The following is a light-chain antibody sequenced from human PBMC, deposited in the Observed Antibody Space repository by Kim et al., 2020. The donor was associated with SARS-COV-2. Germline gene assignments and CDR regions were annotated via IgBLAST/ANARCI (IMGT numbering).Light chain of an antibody. V-gene: IGLV2-14*01. CDR2: DVS. J-gene: IGLJ3*02. CDR1: SSDVGGYNY. CDR3: SSYTSSSRV. Sequence: QSALTQPVSVSGSPGPSITISCTGTSSDVGGYNYVSWYQQHPGKAPKLMIYDVSKRPSGVSNRFSGSKSGNTASLTISGLQAEDEADYYCSSYTSSSRVFGVGTQLT.